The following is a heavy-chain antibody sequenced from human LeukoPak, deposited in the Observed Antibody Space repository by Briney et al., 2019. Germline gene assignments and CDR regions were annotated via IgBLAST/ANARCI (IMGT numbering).Heavy chain of an antibody. J-gene: IGHJ4*02. CDR2: IKQDGSEK. V-gene: IGHV3-7*01. D-gene: IGHD2-2*02. CDR1: GFTFSSYW. Sequence: GGSLRLSCAASGFTFSSYWMHWVRQAPGKGLEWVANIKQDGSEKYYVDSVKGRFTISRDNAKNSLDLQMNSLRAEDTAIYYCARYCSSTSCYNEVLDYWGQGTLVTVSS. CDR3: ARYCSSTSCYNEVLDY.